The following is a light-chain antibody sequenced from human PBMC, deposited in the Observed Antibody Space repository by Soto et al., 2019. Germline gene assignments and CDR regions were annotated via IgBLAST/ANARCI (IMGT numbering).Light chain of an antibody. Sequence: EIMLTQSPGTLSLSPGERATLSCRASQSVSSSYLAWYQQKPGQAPRLLIYGASSRATGIPDWFSGSGSGTDFTLTISRLEPEDFAVYYCQQYGSSPPTFGQGTKLEIK. CDR1: QSVSSSY. CDR2: GAS. J-gene: IGKJ2*01. V-gene: IGKV3-20*01. CDR3: QQYGSSPPT.